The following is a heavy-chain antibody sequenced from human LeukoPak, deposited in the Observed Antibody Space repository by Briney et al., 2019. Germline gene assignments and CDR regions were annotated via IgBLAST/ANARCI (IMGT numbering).Heavy chain of an antibody. CDR3: ARDRPHNWFDP. J-gene: IGHJ5*02. V-gene: IGHV3-74*01. CDR2: IDNDGNSP. Sequence: PGGSLRLSWAASGFTFSRYWMHWLRQAPGKGLVWVSRIDNDGNSPTYADSVKGRFTISRDKDKNTLYLQMNNLRAEDTAIYYCARDRPHNWFDPWGKGTLVTVSS. CDR1: GFTFSRYW.